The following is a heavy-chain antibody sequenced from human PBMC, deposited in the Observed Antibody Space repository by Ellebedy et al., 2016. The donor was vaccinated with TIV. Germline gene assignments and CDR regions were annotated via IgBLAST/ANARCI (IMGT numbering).Heavy chain of an antibody. J-gene: IGHJ4*02. Sequence: GESLKISCTASGFTXSDYALPWFPXAPGKGLEWVGFIRSKAYRGTTEYAASVKGRFTISRNDSKSIAYLQMNSLKTEDTAVYYCTRGDSITKVRGVIPXEEWGQGTLVTVSS. CDR1: GFTXSDYA. D-gene: IGHD3-10*01. CDR3: TRGDSITKVRGVIPXEE. V-gene: IGHV3-49*03. CDR2: IRSKAYRGTT.